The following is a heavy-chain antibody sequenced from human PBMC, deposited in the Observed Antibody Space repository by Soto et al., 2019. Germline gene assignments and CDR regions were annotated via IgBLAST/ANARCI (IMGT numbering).Heavy chain of an antibody. CDR1: GFTFSSYA. J-gene: IGHJ4*02. V-gene: IGHV3-23*01. Sequence: PGGSLRLSCAASGFTFSSYAMSWVRQAPGKGLEWVSGISGSGSDTYYADSVKGRFTISRDNSKNTLYLQMSSLRADDTAVYYCASNSATHDYWGQGTLVTVSS. CDR3: ASNSATHDY. CDR2: ISGSGSDT.